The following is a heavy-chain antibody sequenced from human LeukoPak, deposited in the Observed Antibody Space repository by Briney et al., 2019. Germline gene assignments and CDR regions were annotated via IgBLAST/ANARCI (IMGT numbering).Heavy chain of an antibody. CDR1: GFTFSSYS. CDR3: ARDSTYYYDSSGYPPDY. J-gene: IGHJ4*02. D-gene: IGHD3-22*01. Sequence: GGSLRLSCAASGFTFSSYSMNWVRQAPGKGLEWVSSISSSSSYIYYADSVKGRFTISRDDAKNSLYLQMNSLRAEDTAVYYCARDSTYYYDSSGYPPDYWGQGTLVTVSS. CDR2: ISSSSSYI. V-gene: IGHV3-21*01.